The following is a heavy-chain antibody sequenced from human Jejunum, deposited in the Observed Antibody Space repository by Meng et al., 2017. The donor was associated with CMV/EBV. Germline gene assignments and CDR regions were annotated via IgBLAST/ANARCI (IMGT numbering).Heavy chain of an antibody. J-gene: IGHJ4*02. D-gene: IGHD3-10*01. CDR2: LIPYTGDT. Sequence: YTVTDYSVHWVRPAPGLGLECLAYLIPYTGDTNYAQKFQGRVSMTRDTPTNTAYMELTRLRSDDTALYYCAKDAGSFLDYYFDFWGQGTRVTVSS. V-gene: IGHV1-2*02. CDR3: AKDAGSFLDYYFDF. CDR1: YTVTDYS.